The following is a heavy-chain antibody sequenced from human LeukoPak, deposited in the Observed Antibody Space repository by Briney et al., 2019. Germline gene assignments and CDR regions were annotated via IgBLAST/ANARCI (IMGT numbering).Heavy chain of an antibody. CDR1: GGSISSYY. D-gene: IGHD5-18*01. Sequence: SETLSLTCTVSGGSISSYYWSWIRQPPGKGLEGIGYIYYSGSTNYNPSLKSRVTISVDTSKNQFSLKLSSVTAADTAVYYCARASRDGYSYGLVDYWGEGTLVTVSS. CDR3: ARASRDGYSYGLVDY. J-gene: IGHJ4*02. V-gene: IGHV4-59*01. CDR2: IYYSGST.